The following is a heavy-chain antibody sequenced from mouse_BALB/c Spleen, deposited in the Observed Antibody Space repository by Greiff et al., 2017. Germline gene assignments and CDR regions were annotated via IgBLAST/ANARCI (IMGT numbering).Heavy chain of an antibody. CDR1: GFSLTSYD. CDR2: IWTGGGT. D-gene: IGHD1-1*01. Sequence: QVQLKESGPGLVAPSQSLSITCTVSGFSLTSYDISWIRQPPGKGLEWLGVIWTGGGTNYNSAFMSRLSISKDNSKSQVFLKMNSLQTDDTAIYYCVSSYGSTYWYFDVWGAGTTVTVSS. V-gene: IGHV2-9-2*01. CDR3: VSSYGSTYWYFDV. J-gene: IGHJ1*01.